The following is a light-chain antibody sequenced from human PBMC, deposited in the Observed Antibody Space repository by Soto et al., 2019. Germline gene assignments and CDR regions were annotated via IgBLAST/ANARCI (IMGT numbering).Light chain of an antibody. V-gene: IGKV2-28*01. Sequence: EIVLTQSPLSLSVSPGEPASISCRSSQSLTHSSGYNYLDWYLLKPGQPPQLLIYLGSNRGSGVPDRFSASGSGTGFTLTISRVETEDAGFYFCMQPLQTLITFSQGTRLEIQ. CDR2: LGS. J-gene: IGKJ5*01. CDR1: QSLTHSSGYNY. CDR3: MQPLQTLIT.